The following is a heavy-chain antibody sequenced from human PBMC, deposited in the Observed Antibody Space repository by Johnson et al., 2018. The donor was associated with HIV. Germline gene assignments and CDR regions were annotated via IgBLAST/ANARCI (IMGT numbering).Heavy chain of an antibody. D-gene: IGHD3-22*01. CDR1: GFTFSSYA. CDR3: AKDLQDYYDSSGHDAFDI. J-gene: IGHJ3*02. CDR2: ISYDGSNK. Sequence: VQLVESGGGVVQPGRSLRLSCAASGFTFSSYAMHWVRQAPGKGLEWVAVISYDGSNKYYADSVKGRFSISRDNSKNTLYVQMNSLTTEDTAVYFCAKDLQDYYDSSGHDAFDIWGQGTMVTVAS. V-gene: IGHV3-30*04.